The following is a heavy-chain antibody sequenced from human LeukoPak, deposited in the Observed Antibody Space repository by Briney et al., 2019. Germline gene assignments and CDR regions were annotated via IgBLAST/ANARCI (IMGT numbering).Heavy chain of an antibody. CDR3: SGHGSSSY. CDR1: GFTFSDYY. Sequence: GGSLRLSCAASGFTFSDYYMSWFRQAPGKRLEWVSDISGVGNTYYAESVKGRFTISRDNSKNTLYLQMNSLRAEDTALYYASGHGSSSYWGQGTLVAVSS. D-gene: IGHD6-13*01. J-gene: IGHJ4*02. CDR2: ISGVGNT. V-gene: IGHV3-53*01.